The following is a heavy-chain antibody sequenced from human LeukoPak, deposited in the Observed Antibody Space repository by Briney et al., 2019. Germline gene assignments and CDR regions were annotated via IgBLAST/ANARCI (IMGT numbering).Heavy chain of an antibody. J-gene: IGHJ4*02. D-gene: IGHD3-22*01. V-gene: IGHV3-74*01. CDR2: INSDGNRI. Sequence: GGSLRLSCAASGITFSNYWMHWVRQAPGKGLEWVSRINSDGNRITYADSVKGRFTISRDNAKNTLYLQMNSLRVEDTAVYYCASSPVITRDWGQGTLVTVSS. CDR3: ASSPVITRD. CDR1: GITFSNYW.